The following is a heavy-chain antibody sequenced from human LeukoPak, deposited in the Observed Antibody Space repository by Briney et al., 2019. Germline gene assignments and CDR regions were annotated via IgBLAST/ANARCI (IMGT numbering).Heavy chain of an antibody. CDR3: TREARWFGELYYFDY. V-gene: IGHV3-49*04. D-gene: IGHD3-10*01. J-gene: IGHJ4*02. CDR2: IRSKAYGGTT. Sequence: GGSLRLSCTASGFTFGDYAMSWVRQAPGKGLEWVGFIRSKAYGGTTEYAASVKGRFTISRDDSKSIAYLQMNSLKTEDTAVYYCTREARWFGELYYFDYWGQGTLVTVSS. CDR1: GFTFGDYA.